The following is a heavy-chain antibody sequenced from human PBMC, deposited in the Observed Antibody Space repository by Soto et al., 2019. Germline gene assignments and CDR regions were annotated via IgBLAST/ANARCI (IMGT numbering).Heavy chain of an antibody. J-gene: IGHJ4*02. Sequence: QVQLVESGGGVVQPGRSLRLSCAASGFTFSSYGMHWVRQAPGKGLEWVGVISYDGSNKYYADSVKGRFTISRDNSKNTLYLQMNSLRAEDTAVYYCAKGVLGYCSGGSCYPFDYWGQGTLVTVSS. CDR3: AKGVLGYCSGGSCYPFDY. CDR1: GFTFSSYG. D-gene: IGHD2-15*01. CDR2: ISYDGSNK. V-gene: IGHV3-30*18.